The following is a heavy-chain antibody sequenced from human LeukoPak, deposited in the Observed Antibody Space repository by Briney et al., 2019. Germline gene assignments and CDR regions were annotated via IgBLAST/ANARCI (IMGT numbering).Heavy chain of an antibody. V-gene: IGHV4-39*01. Sequence: SETLSLTCAVSGDSISNSNYYWGWIRQPPGKGLEWVGNIYYSGNTYYNPSLKSRVTISVDTSKNQFSLKLNSLTAADTAVYYCARLFAVVTRFYDYWGQGTLVTVSS. CDR2: IYYSGNT. CDR1: GDSISNSNYY. CDR3: ARLFAVVTRFYDY. D-gene: IGHD3-3*01. J-gene: IGHJ4*02.